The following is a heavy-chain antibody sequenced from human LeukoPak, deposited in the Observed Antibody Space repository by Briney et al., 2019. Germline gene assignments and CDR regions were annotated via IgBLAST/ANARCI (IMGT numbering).Heavy chain of an antibody. Sequence: ASVKVSCKASGYTFTGYYMHWVRQAPGQGLEWMGWINPNSGGTSYAQKFQGRVTMTRDTSTSTVYMELSSLRSEDTAVYYCARAPTPTYTNEFDYWGQGTLVTVSS. V-gene: IGHV1-2*02. CDR3: ARAPTPTYTNEFDY. J-gene: IGHJ4*02. CDR1: GYTFTGYY. D-gene: IGHD2-8*01. CDR2: INPNSGGT.